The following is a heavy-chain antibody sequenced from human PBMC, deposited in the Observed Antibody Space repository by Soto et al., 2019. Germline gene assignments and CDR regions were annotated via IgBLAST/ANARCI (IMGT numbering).Heavy chain of an antibody. J-gene: IGHJ4*02. Sequence: GGSLRLSCAASGFTFSNYAISWVRQAPGKGLEWVSSISGSGGSTYYADSVKGRFTISRDNSKNTLYLQMNGLRAEDTAVYYCARYIRGPTVYYFDFWGPGVLVTVSS. CDR3: ARYIRGPTVYYFDF. D-gene: IGHD1-1*01. V-gene: IGHV3-23*01. CDR1: GFTFSNYA. CDR2: ISGSGGST.